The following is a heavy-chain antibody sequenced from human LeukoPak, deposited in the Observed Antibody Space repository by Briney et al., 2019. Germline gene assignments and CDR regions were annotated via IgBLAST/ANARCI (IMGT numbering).Heavy chain of an antibody. V-gene: IGHV3-21*01. CDR1: GFTFSSYS. Sequence: PGGSLRLSCAASGFTFSSYSMNWVRQAPGKGLEWVSNIRNSRSYIYYADSVKGRFTISRDNDKNSLYLQMNSLRAEDTAVYYCAKELRMYYYDSSGYRTGAFDIWGQGTMVTVS. CDR2: IRNSRSYI. J-gene: IGHJ3*02. CDR3: AKELRMYYYDSSGYRTGAFDI. D-gene: IGHD3-22*01.